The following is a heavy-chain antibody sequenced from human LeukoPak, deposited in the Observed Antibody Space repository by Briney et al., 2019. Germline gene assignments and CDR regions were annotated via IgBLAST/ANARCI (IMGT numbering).Heavy chain of an antibody. J-gene: IGHJ4*02. Sequence: GGSLRLSCAASGFTFSSYAMSWVRQAPGKGPEWVSGMTGNSHNTYYADSVKGRFTISRDNSKNTLYLQMNSLRAEDTAVYYCARDGRYSGSYYADYWGQGTLVTVSS. CDR1: GFTFSSYA. CDR3: ARDGRYSGSYYADY. D-gene: IGHD1-26*01. CDR2: MTGNSHNT. V-gene: IGHV3-23*01.